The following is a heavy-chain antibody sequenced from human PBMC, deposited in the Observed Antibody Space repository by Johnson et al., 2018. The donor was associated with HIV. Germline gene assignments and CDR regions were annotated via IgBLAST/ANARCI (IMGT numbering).Heavy chain of an antibody. CDR3: AKDRIYRFTFLRPTDGFDI. CDR2: LFSGGTT. J-gene: IGHJ3*02. D-gene: IGHD2/OR15-2a*01. Sequence: VQLMESGGGLVKPGGSLRLSCAASGFTFSDYYMNWIRQAQGKGLEWVSVLFSGGTTYYADSVRGRFTISRDNSKNTFFLQMNSLRAEDTAVFYCAKDRIYRFTFLRPTDGFDIWGQGTMVTVSA. V-gene: IGHV3-66*01. CDR1: GFTFSDYY.